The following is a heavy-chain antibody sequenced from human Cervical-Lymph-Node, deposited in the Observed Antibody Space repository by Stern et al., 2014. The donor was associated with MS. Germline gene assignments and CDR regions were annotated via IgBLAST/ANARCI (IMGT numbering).Heavy chain of an antibody. J-gene: IGHJ4*02. CDR2: IIHKFGRH. D-gene: IGHD6-13*01. CDR1: GGIFSIYT. CDR3: ATDQGGIALY. V-gene: IGHV1-69*01. Sequence: VQLVESGAEVKKPGTSVKVSCTASGGIFSIYTISWVRQAPGQGLEWMGGIIHKFGRHNYAPQLQGRVTTTADESTSTVYLELSSLTSQDTAVYFCATDQGGIALYWGQGTLVTVSS.